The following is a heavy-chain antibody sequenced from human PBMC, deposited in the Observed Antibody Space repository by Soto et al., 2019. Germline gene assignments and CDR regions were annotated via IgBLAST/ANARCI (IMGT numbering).Heavy chain of an antibody. CDR3: ATLYGDTDY. D-gene: IGHD4-17*01. J-gene: IGHJ4*02. Sequence: PSETLSLTCTVSGGSISSYYWSWIRQPPGKGLEWIGYIYYSGSTNYNPSLKSRVTISVDTSKNQFSLKLSSVTAADTAVYYCATLYGDTDYWGQGTLVTVSS. CDR2: IYYSGST. CDR1: GGSISSYY. V-gene: IGHV4-59*01.